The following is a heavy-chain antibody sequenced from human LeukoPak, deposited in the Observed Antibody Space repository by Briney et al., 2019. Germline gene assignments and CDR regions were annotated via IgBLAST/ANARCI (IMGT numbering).Heavy chain of an antibody. D-gene: IGHD1-26*01. CDR2: LDNNDDNT. Sequence: GGSLRLSCVGSGYTFTTYGMSWVRQAPGKGLEWVSGLDNNDDNTYYADSVKGRFTISRDNSKNTLYLQMNGLRVEDTAVYYCAKIAETSGTYGQGFDYWGQGTLVTVSS. CDR1: GYTFTTYG. CDR3: AKIAETSGTYGQGFDY. J-gene: IGHJ4*02. V-gene: IGHV3-23*01.